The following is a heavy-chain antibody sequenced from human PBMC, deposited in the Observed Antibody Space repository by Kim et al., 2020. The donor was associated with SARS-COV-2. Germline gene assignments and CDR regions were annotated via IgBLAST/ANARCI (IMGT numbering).Heavy chain of an antibody. CDR1: GFTFDDYA. D-gene: IGHD6-19*01. CDR2: ISWNSGSI. J-gene: IGHJ6*02. CDR3: AKDGDSSAGLRPDYYYYYGMDV. Sequence: GGSLRLSCAASGFTFDDYAMHWVRQAPGKGLEWVSCISWNSGSIDYADSVRGRFTISRDTAKNSLYLQMNSLRAEDTALYYCAKDGDSSAGLRPDYYYYYGMDVWGQGTTVTVSS. V-gene: IGHV3-9*01.